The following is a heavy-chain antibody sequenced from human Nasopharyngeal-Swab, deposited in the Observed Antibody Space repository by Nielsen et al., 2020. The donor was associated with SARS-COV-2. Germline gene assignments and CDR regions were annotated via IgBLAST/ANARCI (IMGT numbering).Heavy chain of an antibody. V-gene: IGHV3-11*04. Sequence: GESLKISCAASGFTFSDYYMGWIRQAPGKGLEWVSYISSSGSTKYSADPVKGRFTISRDNAKNSVYLQMNSLRAEDTAVYYCSRDMNWEHCGDDCYSGFYYGMDVWGQGTTVTVSS. CDR2: ISSSGSTK. D-gene: IGHD2-21*02. J-gene: IGHJ6*02. CDR3: SRDMNWEHCGDDCYSGFYYGMDV. CDR1: GFTFSDYY.